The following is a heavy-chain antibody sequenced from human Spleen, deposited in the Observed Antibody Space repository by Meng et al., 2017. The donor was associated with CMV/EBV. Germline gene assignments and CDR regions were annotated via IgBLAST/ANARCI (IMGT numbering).Heavy chain of an antibody. CDR1: GFTFRSYD. J-gene: IGHJ6*02. CDR3: ARDHCSSASCKRGYYGLDV. D-gene: IGHD2-2*01. V-gene: IGHV3-33*01. Sequence: GESLKISCVASGFTFRSYDMHWVRQAPGKGLEWVAVIWYDGSNKYYADSVKGRFTISRDNSKNSLYLQMNSLRAEDTAVYYCARDHCSSASCKRGYYGLDVWGQGTTVTVSS. CDR2: IWYDGSNK.